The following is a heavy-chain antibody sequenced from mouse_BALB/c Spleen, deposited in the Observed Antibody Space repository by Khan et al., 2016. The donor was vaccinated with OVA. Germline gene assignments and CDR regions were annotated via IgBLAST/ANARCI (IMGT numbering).Heavy chain of an antibody. V-gene: IGHV1S81*02. J-gene: IGHJ3*01. CDR3: TRSGYGSFAY. Sequence: QVQLQQSGAELVKPGASVRLSCKASGYTFTCYYLYWVKQRPGQGLEWIGDINPSSGGTNFNEKFKSKATLTVDKSSSTAYIQLNSLTSEDSAVYYCTRSGYGSFAYWGQGTLVTVSA. CDR1: GYTFTCYY. D-gene: IGHD2-2*01. CDR2: INPSSGGT.